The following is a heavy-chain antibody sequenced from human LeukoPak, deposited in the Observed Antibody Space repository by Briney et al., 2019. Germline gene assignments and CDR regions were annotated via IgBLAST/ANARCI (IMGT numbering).Heavy chain of an antibody. D-gene: IGHD2-15*01. Sequence: GASVKVSCKASGGTFSSYAISWVRQAPGQGLEWMGGIIPIFGTANYAQKFQGRVTITADESTSTAYMELSSLRSEDTAVYYCARNRGYCSGGSCSFGYWGQGTLVTVSS. V-gene: IGHV1-69*13. J-gene: IGHJ4*02. CDR1: GGTFSSYA. CDR2: IIPIFGTA. CDR3: ARNRGYCSGGSCSFGY.